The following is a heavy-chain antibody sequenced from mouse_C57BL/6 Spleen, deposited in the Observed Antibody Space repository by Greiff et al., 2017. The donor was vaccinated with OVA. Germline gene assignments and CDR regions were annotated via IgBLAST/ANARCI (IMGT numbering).Heavy chain of an antibody. V-gene: IGHV1-4*01. CDR3: ARRPTPAHFDY. J-gene: IGHJ2*01. Sequence: LEESGAELARPGASVKMSCKASGYTFTSYTMHWVTQRPGQGLEWIGYINPSSGYTKYNQKFKDKATLTADKSSSTAYMQLSSLTSEDSAVYYCARRPTPAHFDYWGQGATLTVSS. CDR2: INPSSGYT. CDR1: GYTFTSYT.